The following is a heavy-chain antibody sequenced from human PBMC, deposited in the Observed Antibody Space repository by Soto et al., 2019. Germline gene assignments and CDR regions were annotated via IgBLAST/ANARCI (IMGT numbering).Heavy chain of an antibody. D-gene: IGHD1-26*01. CDR1: GYTFTSYA. Sequence: GASVKVSCKASGYTFTSYAMHWVRQAPGQRLEWMGWINAGNGNTKYSQKFQGRVTITGDTSASTAYMELSSLRSEDTAVYYCARDLGVGAASDYWGQGTLVTVSS. J-gene: IGHJ4*02. V-gene: IGHV1-3*01. CDR3: ARDLGVGAASDY. CDR2: INAGNGNT.